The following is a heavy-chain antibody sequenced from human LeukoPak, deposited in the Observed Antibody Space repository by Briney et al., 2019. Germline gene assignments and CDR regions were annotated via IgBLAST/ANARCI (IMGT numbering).Heavy chain of an antibody. CDR1: GFTFSSFE. V-gene: IGHV3-48*03. CDR3: ARRRGGYSYGDFDY. Sequence: LPGGSLRLSCAASGFTFSSFEMNWVRQAPGKGLEWLSYITGSGSMVYYADSVKGRFTISRDNAKNSLFLQVNSLRAEDTGIYYCARRRGGYSYGDFDYWGQGTLVTVSS. J-gene: IGHJ4*02. CDR2: ITGSGSMV. D-gene: IGHD5-18*01.